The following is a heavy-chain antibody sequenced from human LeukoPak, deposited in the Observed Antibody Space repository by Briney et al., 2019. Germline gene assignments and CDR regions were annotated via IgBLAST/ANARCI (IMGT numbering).Heavy chain of an antibody. CDR2: IYHSGST. CDR3: ARVGGYDSDY. J-gene: IGHJ4*02. Sequence: PSQTLSLTCGVSGGSISRGGYSSSWIRQPPGKGLEWIGYIYHSGSTYYNPSLKSRVTISVDRSKNQFSLKLSSVTAADTAVYFCARVGGYDSDYWGQGTLVTVSS. CDR1: GGSISRGGYS. V-gene: IGHV4-30-2*01. D-gene: IGHD5-12*01.